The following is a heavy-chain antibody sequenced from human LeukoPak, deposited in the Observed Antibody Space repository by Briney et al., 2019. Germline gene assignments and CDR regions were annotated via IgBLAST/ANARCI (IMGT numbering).Heavy chain of an antibody. CDR3: ARDLYRDSLPVSWFDP. CDR2: ISAYNGDT. CDR1: GYTFTNYG. Sequence: ASVKVSCKASGYTFTNYGISWMRQAPGQGLEWMGWISAYNGDTNYAQKFQGRVTMTTVTSTSTAYMELRSLRSDDTAVYYCARDLYRDSLPVSWFDPWGQGTLVTVSS. D-gene: IGHD4-11*01. J-gene: IGHJ5*02. V-gene: IGHV1-18*01.